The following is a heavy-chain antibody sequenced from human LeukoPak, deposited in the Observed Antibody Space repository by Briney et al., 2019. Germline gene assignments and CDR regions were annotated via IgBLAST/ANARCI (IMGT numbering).Heavy chain of an antibody. CDR1: GFTFSTYW. J-gene: IGHJ4*02. D-gene: IGHD3-22*01. CDR2: IKEDGSEK. Sequence: GGSLRLSCAASGFTFSTYWMRWVRPAPGKGLEWVANIKEDGSEKYYGDSVKGRFTISRDNAKNSLYLQMNSLRAEDTAVYYCARDSSGYQWGQGTLVTVSS. CDR3: ARDSSGYQ. V-gene: IGHV3-7*01.